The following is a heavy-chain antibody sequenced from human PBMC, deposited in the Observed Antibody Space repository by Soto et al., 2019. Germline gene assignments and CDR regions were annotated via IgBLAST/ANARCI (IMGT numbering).Heavy chain of an antibody. CDR2: IYYSGST. V-gene: IGHV4-39*01. J-gene: IGHJ6*03. CDR3: ARHNVDIVATVESEGYYYYMDV. D-gene: IGHD5-12*01. Sequence: SQTLSLTCTVSGGSISSSSYYWGWIRQPPGKGLEWIGSIYYSGSTYYNPSLKSRVTISVDTSKNQFSLKLSSVTAADTAVYYCARHNVDIVATVESEGYYYYMDVWGKGTTVTVSS. CDR1: GGSISSSSYY.